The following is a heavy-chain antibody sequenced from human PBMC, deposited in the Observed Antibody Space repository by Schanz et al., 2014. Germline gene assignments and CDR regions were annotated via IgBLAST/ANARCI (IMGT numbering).Heavy chain of an antibody. CDR2: LWHDGSKK. J-gene: IGHJ4*02. Sequence: ESGGGVVQPGRSLRLSCVASGFTFSSYDVFWVRQAPGKGLEWVAILWHDGSKKYYADSVKGRFTVSRDNSKNTLYLQLGSLSAEDTAVYFCARDNRYYLFDYWGQGALVTVSS. D-gene: IGHD3-16*02. CDR3: ARDNRYYLFDY. V-gene: IGHV3-33*01. CDR1: GFTFSSYD.